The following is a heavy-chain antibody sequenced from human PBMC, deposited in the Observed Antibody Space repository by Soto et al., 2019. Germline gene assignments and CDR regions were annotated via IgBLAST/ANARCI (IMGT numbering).Heavy chain of an antibody. CDR1: GYTFTSYG. J-gene: IGHJ5*02. CDR2: INAGNGNT. D-gene: IGHD6-19*01. CDR3: ARGVAGPLHWFDP. V-gene: IGHV1-3*01. Sequence: EASVKVSCKASGYTFTSYGISWVRQAPGQRLEWMGWINAGNGNTKYSQKLQGRVTITRDTSASTAYMELSSPRSEDTAVYYCARGVAGPLHWFDPWGQGTLVTVSS.